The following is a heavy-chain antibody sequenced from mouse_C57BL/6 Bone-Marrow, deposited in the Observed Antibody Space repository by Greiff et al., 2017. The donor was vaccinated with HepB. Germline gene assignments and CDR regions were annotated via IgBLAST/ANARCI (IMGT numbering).Heavy chain of an antibody. D-gene: IGHD2-3*01. CDR1: GFTFSDYY. CDR3: AGGDDGYFYWYFDV. CDR2: ISNGGGST. J-gene: IGHJ1*03. V-gene: IGHV5-12*01. Sequence: EVKLVESGGGLVQPGGSLKLSCAASGFTFSDYYMYWVRQTPEKRLEWVAYISNGGGSTYYPDTVKGRFTISRDNAKNTLYLQMSRLKSEDTAMYYCAGGDDGYFYWYFDVWGTGTTVTVSS.